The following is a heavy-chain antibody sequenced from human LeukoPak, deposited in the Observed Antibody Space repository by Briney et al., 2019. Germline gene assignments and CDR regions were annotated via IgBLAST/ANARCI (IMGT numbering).Heavy chain of an antibody. D-gene: IGHD3-10*01. CDR3: AKAGAVRFDP. Sequence: GGSLRLSCAASGFTFSSYAMSWVRQAPGKGLEWVSAISGSGGSTYYADSVKGRFTIYRDNSKNTLYLQMNSLRAGDTAVYYCAKAGAVRFDPWGQGTLVTVSS. V-gene: IGHV3-23*01. CDR2: ISGSGGST. CDR1: GFTFSSYA. J-gene: IGHJ5*02.